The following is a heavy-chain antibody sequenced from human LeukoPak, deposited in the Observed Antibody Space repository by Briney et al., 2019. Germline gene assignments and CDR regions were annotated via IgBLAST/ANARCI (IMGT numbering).Heavy chain of an antibody. V-gene: IGHV3-7*03. Sequence: PGGSLRLSCAASGFTFSSYWMSWARQAPGKGLEWVADIKQDGSEKYYVDSVKGRFAISRDNAKNSLYLQMNSLRAEDTAVYYCARQEGQWLATFDYWGQGTLVTVSS. CDR3: ARQEGQWLATFDY. J-gene: IGHJ4*02. CDR1: GFTFSSYW. CDR2: IKQDGSEK. D-gene: IGHD6-19*01.